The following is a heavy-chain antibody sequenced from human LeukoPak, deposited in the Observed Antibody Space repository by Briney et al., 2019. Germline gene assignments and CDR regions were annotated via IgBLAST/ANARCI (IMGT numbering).Heavy chain of an antibody. CDR2: ISDSGGDIT. J-gene: IGHJ4*02. V-gene: IGHV3-23*01. CDR1: GFTFRRYG. Sequence: PGGSLRLSCAASGFTFRRYGMTWVRQAPGKGLEWVSAISDSGGDITSYADSVKGRFTISRDNFKNTVSLQMNSLRAEDTAVYYCAKDAQRGFDYSNSLEHWGQGSLVTVSS. D-gene: IGHD4-11*01. CDR3: AKDAQRGFDYSNSLEH.